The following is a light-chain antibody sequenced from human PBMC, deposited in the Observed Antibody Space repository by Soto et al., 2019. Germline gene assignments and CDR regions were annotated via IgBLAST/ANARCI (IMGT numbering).Light chain of an antibody. V-gene: IGKV1-6*01. J-gene: IGKJ2*01. CDR1: QGIRND. Sequence: IQMTQITSSLSASVGDRVTITCRASQGIRNDLGWYQQKSGRAPKLLIFGASTLQSGVPSRFSGSGSGTDFTLTISSLQPEDFATYYCLHDYNYPYTFGQGTNVDVK. CDR2: GAS. CDR3: LHDYNYPYT.